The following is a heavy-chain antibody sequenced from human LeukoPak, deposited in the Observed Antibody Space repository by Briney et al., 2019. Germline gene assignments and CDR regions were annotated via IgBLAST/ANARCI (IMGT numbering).Heavy chain of an antibody. D-gene: IGHD3-10*01. V-gene: IGHV4-4*07. CDR3: ARDQGVRPLYYFDY. CDR2: IYTRGSTNYNPSPSGST. Sequence: PSETLSLTCTVSGGSISSYYWSWIRQPAGKGLEWIGRIYTRGSTNYNPSPSGSTNYNPSLRSRVTMSLDTSKNQFSLKLSSVTAADTAVYYCARDQGVRPLYYFDYWGQGALVTVSS. J-gene: IGHJ4*02. CDR1: GGSISSYY.